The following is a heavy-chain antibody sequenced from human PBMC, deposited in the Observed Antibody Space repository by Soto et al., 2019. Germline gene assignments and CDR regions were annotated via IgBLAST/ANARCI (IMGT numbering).Heavy chain of an antibody. CDR3: ARGAADTAMVDS. CDR1: GGSIRSYY. Sequence: ETLSLTCTVSGGSIRSYYWTWIRQPPGKGLEWLGYIFYSGSTFYNPSLKSRVTISIHTSKSQFSLQLTSVTAADTAVYYCARGAADTAMVDSWGQGTLVTVSS. V-gene: IGHV4-59*01. CDR2: IFYSGST. D-gene: IGHD5-18*01. J-gene: IGHJ4*02.